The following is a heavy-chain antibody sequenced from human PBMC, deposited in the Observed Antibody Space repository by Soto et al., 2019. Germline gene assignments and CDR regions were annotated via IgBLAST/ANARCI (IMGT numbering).Heavy chain of an antibody. V-gene: IGHV3-23*01. CDR1: GFTFSSYA. Sequence: GSLRLSCAASGFTFSSYAMSWVRQAPGKGLEWVSAISGSGGSTYYADSVKGRFTISRDNSKNTLYLQMNSLRAEDTAVYYCAKVSSSSWYDYYGMDVWGQGTTVPVSS. CDR3: AKVSSSSWYDYYGMDV. D-gene: IGHD6-13*01. CDR2: ISGSGGST. J-gene: IGHJ6*02.